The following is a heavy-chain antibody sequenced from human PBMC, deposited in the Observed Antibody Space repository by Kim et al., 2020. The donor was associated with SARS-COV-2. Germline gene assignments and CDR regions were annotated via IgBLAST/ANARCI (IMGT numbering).Heavy chain of an antibody. D-gene: IGHD2-2*01. CDR2: IYHSGST. CDR3: ARVQDSTGDY. J-gene: IGHJ4*02. Sequence: SETLSLTCTVSGYSISSGYYWGWIRQPPGKGLEWIGSIYHSGSTYYNPSLKSRVTISVDTSKNQFSLKLSSVTAADTAVYYCARVQDSTGDYWGQGTLVT. CDR1: GYSISSGYY. V-gene: IGHV4-38-2*02.